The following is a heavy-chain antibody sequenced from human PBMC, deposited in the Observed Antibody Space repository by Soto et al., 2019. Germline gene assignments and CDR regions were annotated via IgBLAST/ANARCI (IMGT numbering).Heavy chain of an antibody. Sequence: GGSLRLSCAASGFTFSSYAMSWFRQAPGKGLEWVSAISGSGGSTYYADSVKGRFAISRDNSKNTLYLQMNSLRAEDTAVYYCAKDGVTHSSPLYWGQGTLVTVSS. CDR2: ISGSGGST. CDR1: GFTFSSYA. CDR3: AKDGVTHSSPLY. D-gene: IGHD6-13*01. V-gene: IGHV3-23*01. J-gene: IGHJ4*02.